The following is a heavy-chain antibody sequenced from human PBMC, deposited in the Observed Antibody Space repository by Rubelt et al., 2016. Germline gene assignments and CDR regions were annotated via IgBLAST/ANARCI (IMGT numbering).Heavy chain of an antibody. J-gene: IGHJ6*02. CDR3: ARAAAAFHGMDV. Sequence: QVQLQQSGPGLVKPSQTLSLTCAISGDSVSSNSAAWNWIRQSPSRGLEWLGRTYYRSKWYNDYAVTVKSRIAIIPDPSTNPCSRQLNSWTPGATAVYYCARAAAAFHGMDVWGQGTTVTVSS. CDR1: GDSVSSNSAA. V-gene: IGHV6-1*01. D-gene: IGHD6-13*01. CDR2: TYYRSKWYN.